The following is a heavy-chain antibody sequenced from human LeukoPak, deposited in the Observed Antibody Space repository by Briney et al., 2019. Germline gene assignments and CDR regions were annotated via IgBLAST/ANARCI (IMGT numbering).Heavy chain of an antibody. D-gene: IGHD3-10*01. J-gene: IGHJ6*02. CDR3: ARGQGGVGSRRQGLISRGYYYYGMDV. Sequence: SETLSLTCAVYGGSFSGYYWSWIRQPPGKGLEWIGEINHSGSTNYNPSLKSRVTISVDTSKNQFSLKLSSVTAADTAVYYCARGQGGVGSRRQGLISRGYYYYGMDVWGQGTTVTVSS. V-gene: IGHV4-34*01. CDR2: INHSGST. CDR1: GGSFSGYY.